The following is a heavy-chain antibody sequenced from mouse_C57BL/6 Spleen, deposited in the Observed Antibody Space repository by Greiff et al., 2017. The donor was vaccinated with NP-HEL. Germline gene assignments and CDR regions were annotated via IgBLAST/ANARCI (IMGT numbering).Heavy chain of an antibody. D-gene: IGHD2-1*01. Sequence: VQLKESGPELVKPGASVKISCKASGYSFTGYYMNWVKQSPEKSLEWIGEINPSTGGTTYNQKFKAKATLTVDKSSSTAYMQLKSLTSEDSAVYYCARKELPSWFAYWGQGTLVTVSA. J-gene: IGHJ3*01. CDR2: INPSTGGT. CDR1: GYSFTGYY. V-gene: IGHV1-42*01. CDR3: ARKELPSWFAY.